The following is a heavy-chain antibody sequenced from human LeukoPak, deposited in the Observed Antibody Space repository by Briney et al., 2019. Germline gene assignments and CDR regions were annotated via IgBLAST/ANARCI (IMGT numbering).Heavy chain of an antibody. J-gene: IGHJ4*02. CDR3: ARVYGGNLFDY. V-gene: IGHV4-59*11. CDR1: GGSISSHY. CDR2: IYYSGST. D-gene: IGHD4-23*01. Sequence: SETLSLTCTVSGGSISSHYWSWIRQPPGKGLERIGYIYYSGSTNYNPSLKSRVTISVDTSKNQFSLKLSSVTAADTAVYYCARVYGGNLFDYWGQGTLVTVSS.